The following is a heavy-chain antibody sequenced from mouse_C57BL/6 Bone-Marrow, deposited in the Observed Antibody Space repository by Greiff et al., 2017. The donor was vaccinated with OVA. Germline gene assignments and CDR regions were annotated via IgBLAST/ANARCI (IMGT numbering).Heavy chain of an antibody. CDR1: GYTFTDYH. D-gene: IGHD2-3*01. V-gene: IGHV1-22*01. CDR3: ASLFLPHFDY. J-gene: IGHJ2*01. CDR2: INPNNGGT. Sequence: VQLQQSGPELVKPGASVKMSCKASGYTFTDYHMHWVKQSHGKSLEWIGYINPNNGGTSYNQNFKGKATLTVNKSSSTAYMELRSLTSEDSSVYYCASLFLPHFDYWGQGTTLTVSS.